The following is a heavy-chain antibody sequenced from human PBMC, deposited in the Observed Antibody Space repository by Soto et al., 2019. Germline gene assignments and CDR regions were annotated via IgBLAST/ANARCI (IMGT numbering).Heavy chain of an antibody. CDR2: ISYDGSDK. V-gene: IGHV3-30*18. CDR3: AKGSKGYWYFDL. J-gene: IGHJ2*01. CDR1: GFSFSSYG. Sequence: QVQLVESGGGVVQPGRSLRLSCAASGFSFSSYGMHWVRQAPGKGLEWVAVISYDGSDKYYADSVKGRFTVSRDNFKNTLYLQMNSLRAEDTAVYYCAKGSKGYWYFDLWGRGTLVTVSS.